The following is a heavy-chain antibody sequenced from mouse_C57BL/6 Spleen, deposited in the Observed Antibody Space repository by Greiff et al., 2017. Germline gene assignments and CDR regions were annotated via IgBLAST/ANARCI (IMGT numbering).Heavy chain of an antibody. CDR1: GYTFTGYW. D-gene: IGHD1-1*01. CDR2: ILPGSGST. V-gene: IGHV1-9*01. J-gene: IGHJ1*03. Sequence: QVQLQQSGAELMKPGASVKLSCKATGYTFTGYWLEWVKQRPGHGLEWIGEILPGSGSTNYNEKFKGKATFTADTSSNTAYMQLSSLTTEDSAIYYCARTYYCGSSDVRYWYFDVWGTGTTVTVSP. CDR3: ARTYYCGSSDVRYWYFDV.